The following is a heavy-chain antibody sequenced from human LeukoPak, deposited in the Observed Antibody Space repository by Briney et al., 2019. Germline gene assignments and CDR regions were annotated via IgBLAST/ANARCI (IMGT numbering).Heavy chain of an antibody. D-gene: IGHD3-10*01. CDR2: MNPNSGNT. Sequence: ASVKVSCKASGYTFTRYDIKWVRQATGQALEWLGWMNPNSGNTGYAQKFQGRVTMTRNTSISTAYMELSSLRSEDTAVYYCARDIRGSGSYFYYYYYGMDVWGQGTTVTVSS. V-gene: IGHV1-8*01. J-gene: IGHJ6*02. CDR1: GYTFTRYD. CDR3: ARDIRGSGSYFYYYYYGMDV.